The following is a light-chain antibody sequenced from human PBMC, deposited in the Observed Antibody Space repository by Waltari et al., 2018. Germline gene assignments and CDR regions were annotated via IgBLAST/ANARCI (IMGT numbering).Light chain of an antibody. V-gene: IGLV1-47*01. J-gene: IGLJ3*02. CDR3: AAWDDSLSGRV. Sequence: QSVLTQPPSASGTPGQRVTISCSGSSSNIGSNYVYWYQQLPGPAPKLPIYGTNPLPSGVPDRFAGSKSGHSASLASSGLRSEDEADYYCAAWDDSLSGRVFGGGTKLTVL. CDR2: GTN. CDR1: SSNIGSNY.